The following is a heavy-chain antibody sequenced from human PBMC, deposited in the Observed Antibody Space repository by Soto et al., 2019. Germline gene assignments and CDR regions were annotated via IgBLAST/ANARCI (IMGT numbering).Heavy chain of an antibody. CDR1: GYTFTSYG. Sequence: GASVKVSCKASGYTFTSYGISWVRQAPGQGLEWMGWISAYNGNTNYAEKFQGRVTMTRDTSTSTAFMELRSLRSDDTAVYYCARKDGYFAIYAMDVWGQGTTVTVSS. D-gene: IGHD5-12*01. CDR3: ARKDGYFAIYAMDV. V-gene: IGHV1-18*01. CDR2: ISAYNGNT. J-gene: IGHJ6*02.